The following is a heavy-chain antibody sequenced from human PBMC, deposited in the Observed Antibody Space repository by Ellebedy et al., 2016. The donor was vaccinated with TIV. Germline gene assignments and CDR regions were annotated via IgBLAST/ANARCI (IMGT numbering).Heavy chain of an antibody. CDR1: GFTFSRYA. Sequence: PGGSLRLSCAASGFTFSRYAMHRVRQAPGKGLEYVSAISSNGGSTYYANSVEGRFTISRDNSKNTLYLQMGSLRVEDMAVYYCARSVGGGYSYGYHDHWGQGTLVTVSS. CDR3: ARSVGGGYSYGYHDH. D-gene: IGHD5-18*01. V-gene: IGHV3-64*01. CDR2: ISSNGGST. J-gene: IGHJ5*02.